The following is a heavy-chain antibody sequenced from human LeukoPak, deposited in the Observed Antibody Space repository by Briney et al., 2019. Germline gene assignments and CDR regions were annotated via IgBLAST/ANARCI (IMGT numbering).Heavy chain of an antibody. V-gene: IGHV4-34*01. CDR3: ARVFRRITMIVVVSRPFDAFDI. CDR1: GGSFSGYY. CDR2: INHSGST. D-gene: IGHD3-22*01. Sequence: PSETLSLTCAVYGGSFSGYYWSWIRQPPGKGLEWIGEINHSGSTNYNPSLKSRVTISVDTSKNQFSLKLGSVTAADTAVYYCARVFRRITMIVVVSRPFDAFDIWGQGTMVTVSS. J-gene: IGHJ3*02.